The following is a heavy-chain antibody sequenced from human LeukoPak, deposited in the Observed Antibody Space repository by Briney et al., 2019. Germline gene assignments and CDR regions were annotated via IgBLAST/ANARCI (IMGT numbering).Heavy chain of an antibody. Sequence: GGSLRLSCAASGFTFSSYGMHWVRQAPGKGLEWVAFIRYDGSNKYDADSVKGRFTISRDNSKNTLYLQMNSLRAEDTAVYYCAKLLYYYDSSGFPWGQGTLVTVSS. CDR1: GFTFSSYG. CDR3: AKLLYYYDSSGFP. V-gene: IGHV3-30*02. D-gene: IGHD3-22*01. J-gene: IGHJ5*02. CDR2: IRYDGSNK.